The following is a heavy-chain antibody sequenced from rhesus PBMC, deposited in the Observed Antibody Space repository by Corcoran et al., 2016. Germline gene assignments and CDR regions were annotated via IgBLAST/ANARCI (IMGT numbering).Heavy chain of an antibody. CDR1: GCSISGYYY. J-gene: IGHJ4*01. D-gene: IGHD4-29*01. CDR3: ARVYGSSYLGSFDY. V-gene: IGHV4S14*01. Sequence: QVQLQESGPGLVKPSETLSLTCAVSGCSISGYYYWRWIRQPPWKGLELFGIIYGSGGSNYLNPSLKSRVTIYKDTSKTQFSLKLSSVPAADTAVYYCARVYGSSYLGSFDYWGQGVLVTVSS. CDR2: IYGSGGSN.